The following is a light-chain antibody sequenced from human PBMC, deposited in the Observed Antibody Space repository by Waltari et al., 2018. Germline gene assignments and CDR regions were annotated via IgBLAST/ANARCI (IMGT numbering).Light chain of an antibody. CDR2: WAS. V-gene: IGKV4-1*01. CDR1: ERVLYSRNNKDH. CDR3: QQYYNTPLT. J-gene: IGKJ4*01. Sequence: DIVMTQSPESLAVSLGERDTINCKSSERVLYSRNNKDHLAWYQQKPGQRPKLLIYWASTRESGVPDRFSGSGSETEFTLTINSLQAEDVAVYFCQQYYNTPLTFGGGTKVEIK.